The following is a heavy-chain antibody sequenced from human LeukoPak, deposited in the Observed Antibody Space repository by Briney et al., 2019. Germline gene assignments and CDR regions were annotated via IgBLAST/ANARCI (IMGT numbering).Heavy chain of an antibody. CDR3: ARALEDDILTGYCTDYYYMDV. V-gene: IGHV4-59*01. CDR2: IYYSGST. D-gene: IGHD3-9*01. CDR1: GGSISSYY. Sequence: SETLSLTCTVSGGSISSYYWSWIRQPPGKGLEWIGYIYYSGSTNYNPSLKSRVTISVDTSKNQFSLKLSSVTAADTAVYYCARALEDDILTGYCTDYYYMDVWGKGTTVTVSS. J-gene: IGHJ6*03.